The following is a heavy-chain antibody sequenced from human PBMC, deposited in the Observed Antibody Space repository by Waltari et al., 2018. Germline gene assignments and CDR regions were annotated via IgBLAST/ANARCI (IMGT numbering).Heavy chain of an antibody. Sequence: EVQLVESGGGLVQPGGSLRLSCVASGFTFTSYWMSWVRQAPGKGLELVANIKQDGSEKYYVDSVKGRFTISRDNAKNSLYLQMNSLRAGDTALYYCVRDRGWGNYFDYWGQGTLVTVSS. CDR2: IKQDGSEK. J-gene: IGHJ4*02. D-gene: IGHD3-16*01. CDR1: GFTFTSYW. CDR3: VRDRGWGNYFDY. V-gene: IGHV3-7*01.